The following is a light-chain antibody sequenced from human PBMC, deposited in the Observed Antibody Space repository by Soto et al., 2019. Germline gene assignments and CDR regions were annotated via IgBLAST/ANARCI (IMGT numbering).Light chain of an antibody. J-gene: IGKJ1*01. CDR2: GAS. CDR3: QHYNNWPPWT. V-gene: IGKV3-15*01. CDR1: QSVSSK. Sequence: EIVMTQSPATLSVSPGEGATLSCRASQSVSSKLAWYQQKPGQAPRLLIYGASTRATGIPARFSGSGSGTEFTLIISSLQSEDFAVYYCQHYNNWPPWTFGQGTKVDIK.